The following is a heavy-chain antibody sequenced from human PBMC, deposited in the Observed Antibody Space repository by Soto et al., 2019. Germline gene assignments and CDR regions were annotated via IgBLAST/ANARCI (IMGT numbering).Heavy chain of an antibody. J-gene: IGHJ2*01. V-gene: IGHV3-30-3*01. Sequence: QVQLVESGGGVVQPGRSLRLSCAASGFTFSSYAMHWVRQAPGKGLEWVVVISYDGSNKYYADSVKGRFTISRDNSKNTLYLPMNSLRAEDTAVYYCARDPLWGTAMVLWYFDLWGRGTLVTVSS. CDR3: ARDPLWGTAMVLWYFDL. CDR2: ISYDGSNK. D-gene: IGHD5-18*01. CDR1: GFTFSSYA.